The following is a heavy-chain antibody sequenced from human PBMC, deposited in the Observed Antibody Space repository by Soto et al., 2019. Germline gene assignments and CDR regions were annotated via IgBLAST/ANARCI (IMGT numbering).Heavy chain of an antibody. CDR2: INHSGST. Sequence: QVQLQQWGAGLLKPSEPLSLTCAVYGVSFSGYYWSWFRQPPGKGLEWIGEINHSGSTNYNPSLKSRLTTSLDTSTNQFSLKLNSVTAADTAVYYCAKGLVATDWGQGTLVTVSS. D-gene: IGHD5-12*01. CDR3: AKGLVATD. V-gene: IGHV4-34*01. CDR1: GVSFSGYY. J-gene: IGHJ4*02.